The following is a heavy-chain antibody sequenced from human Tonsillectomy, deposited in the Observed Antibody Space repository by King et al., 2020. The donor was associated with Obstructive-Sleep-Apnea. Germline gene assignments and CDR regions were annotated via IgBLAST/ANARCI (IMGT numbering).Heavy chain of an antibody. CDR1: GFTFSSYG. CDR2: ISHDGSNK. J-gene: IGHJ6*02. Sequence: VQLVESGGGVVQPGRSLRLSCAASGFTFSSYGMDWVRQAPGKGLEGVAIISHDGSNKYYANSVKGRFTIARDNSENTLYLQMNSLRAEDTAVYYCAKQLEYYYGMDVWGQGTTVTVSS. D-gene: IGHD3-3*01. V-gene: IGHV3-30*18. CDR3: AKQLEYYYGMDV.